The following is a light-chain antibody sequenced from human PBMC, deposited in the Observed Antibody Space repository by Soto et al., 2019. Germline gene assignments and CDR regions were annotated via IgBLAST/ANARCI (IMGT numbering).Light chain of an antibody. Sequence: DTVMTQSPDSLAVSLGERATINCKSSQSVLRSSDNKHYLAWYQQKPGQPPKLLTYWASTRESGVPDRFSGRESGNDFAFTISSLQAEDVAVYYCQQYSTTPNTFGQGTRLEI. CDR1: QSVLRSSDNKHY. CDR3: QQYSTTPNT. CDR2: WAS. V-gene: IGKV4-1*01. J-gene: IGKJ5*01.